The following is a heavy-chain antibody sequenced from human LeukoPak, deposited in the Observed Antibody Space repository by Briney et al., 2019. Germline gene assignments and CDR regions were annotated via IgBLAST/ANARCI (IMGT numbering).Heavy chain of an antibody. CDR2: ISSSRSYK. CDR3: ASQRWLQSSFDY. Sequence: PGGSLRLSCAASGFTFSSYSMNWVRQAPGKGLEWVSSISSSRSYKYYADSLKGRFTISRDNAKNTLYLQMNSLRAEDTAVYYCASQRWLQSSFDYWGQGTLVTVSS. D-gene: IGHD5-24*01. CDR1: GFTFSSYS. V-gene: IGHV3-21*01. J-gene: IGHJ4*02.